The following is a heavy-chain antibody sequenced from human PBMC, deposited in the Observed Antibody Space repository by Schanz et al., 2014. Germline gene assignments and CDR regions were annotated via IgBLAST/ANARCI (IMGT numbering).Heavy chain of an antibody. D-gene: IGHD2-15*01. J-gene: IGHJ6*02. Sequence: VQLLQFGGGVVQPGRSLRLSCAASGFTFSSYAMSWVRQAPGKGLEWVSSISHSGGSKYYADSVKGRFTISRDNSENTLYLQMNSLSADDTAVFYCAKGMGYCSGGTCYDCYYYGLDVWGQGTTVTVSS. CDR3: AKGMGYCSGGTCYDCYYYGLDV. CDR1: GFTFSSYA. V-gene: IGHV3-23*01. CDR2: ISHSGGSK.